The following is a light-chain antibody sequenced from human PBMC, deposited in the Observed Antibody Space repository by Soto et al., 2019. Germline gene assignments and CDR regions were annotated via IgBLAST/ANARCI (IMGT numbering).Light chain of an antibody. V-gene: IGLV2-14*01. Sequence: QSALTQPASVSGSPGQSITISCVGTSGDIGDYNYVSWYQQHPGKVPKDTIYDVSNRPSGVSYRFSGTKSGNTASLTVSGLQAEDEADYYCCSYTRSGTLIFGTGTKLTVL. CDR2: DVS. J-gene: IGLJ1*01. CDR1: SGDIGDYNY. CDR3: CSYTRSGTLI.